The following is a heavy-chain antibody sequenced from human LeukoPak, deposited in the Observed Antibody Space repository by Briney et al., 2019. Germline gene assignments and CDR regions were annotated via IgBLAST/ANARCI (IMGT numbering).Heavy chain of an antibody. Sequence: SETLSLTCTVSGGSSSSYYWSWIRQPPGKGLEWIGYIYYSGSTNYNPSLQSRVTISVDTSKNQFSLKLNSVTAADTAVYYCARDGPNYRFDHWGQGTLVTVSS. V-gene: IGHV4-59*01. CDR2: IYYSGST. CDR3: ARDGPNYRFDH. CDR1: GGSSSSYY. J-gene: IGHJ4*02. D-gene: IGHD3-10*01.